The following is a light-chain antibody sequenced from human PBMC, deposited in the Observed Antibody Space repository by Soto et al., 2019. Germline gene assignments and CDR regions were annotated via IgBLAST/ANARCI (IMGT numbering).Light chain of an antibody. V-gene: IGLV1-40*01. J-gene: IGLJ3*02. CDR2: ANN. CDR3: QSFDSNLGGSV. Sequence: QSVLTQPPSVSGAPGQRVTISCTGSSSNIGAGYDVHWYQQLPETAPKLLIYANNNRPSGVPDRFSGSKSGTSASLAITGLQAEDEADYYCQSFDSNLGGSVFGGGTTLTVL. CDR1: SSNIGAGYD.